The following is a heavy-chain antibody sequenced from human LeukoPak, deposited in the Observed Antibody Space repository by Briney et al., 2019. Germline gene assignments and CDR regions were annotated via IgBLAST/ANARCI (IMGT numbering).Heavy chain of an antibody. D-gene: IGHD3-16*01. CDR1: GFTFSSYA. J-gene: IGHJ4*02. V-gene: IGHV3-30-3*01. CDR2: ISYDGSNK. Sequence: GGSLRLSCAASGFTFSSYAMHWVRQAPGKGLEWVAVISYDGSNKYYADSVKGRFTISRDNSKNTLYPQMNSLRAEDTAVYYCAVISLAVPHLDYWGQGTLVTVSS. CDR3: AVISLAVPHLDY.